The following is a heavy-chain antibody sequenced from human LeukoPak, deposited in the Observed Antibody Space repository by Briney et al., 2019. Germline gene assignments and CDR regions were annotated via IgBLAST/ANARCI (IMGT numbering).Heavy chain of an antibody. D-gene: IGHD6-13*01. CDR3: ASSSWYNYAFDI. V-gene: IGHV3-48*03. J-gene: IGHJ3*02. CDR2: ISSSASTI. CDR1: GFTFSSYE. Sequence: GGSLRLSCAASGFTFSSYEMNWVRQAPGKGLEWVSYISSSASTIYYPDSVKGRFTISRDNAKNSLYLQMNSLRAEDTAVYYCASSSWYNYAFDIWGQGTMVTVSS.